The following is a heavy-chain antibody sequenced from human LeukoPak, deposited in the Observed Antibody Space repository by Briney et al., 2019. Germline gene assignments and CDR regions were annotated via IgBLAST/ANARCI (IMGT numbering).Heavy chain of an antibody. CDR1: GFTFSSSG. D-gene: IGHD5-12*01. J-gene: IGHJ4*02. Sequence: PGTSLRLSCSTSGFTFSSSGVHWVRQAPGKGLEWVAVIWYDGNSKYYADSVVGRFTISRDNSKSTLYLQMNSLRAEDTAVYYCARGGLRGPSNYWGQGTLVTVSS. CDR2: IWYDGNSK. CDR3: ARGGLRGPSNY. V-gene: IGHV3-33*01.